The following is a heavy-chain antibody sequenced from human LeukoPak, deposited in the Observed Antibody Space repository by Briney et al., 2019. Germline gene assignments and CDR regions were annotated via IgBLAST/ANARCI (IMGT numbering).Heavy chain of an antibody. J-gene: IGHJ4*02. V-gene: IGHV4-61*01. CDR3: ARDRTPPYCSSTSCYSSGEIDY. Sequence: SETLSLTCTVSGGSISSSSYYWGWIRQPPGKGLEWIGYIYYSGSTNYNPSLKSRVTISVDTSKNQFSLKLSSVTAADTAVYYCARDRTPPYCSSTSCYSSGEIDYWGQGTLVTVSS. CDR1: GGSISSSSYY. D-gene: IGHD2-2*01. CDR2: IYYSGST.